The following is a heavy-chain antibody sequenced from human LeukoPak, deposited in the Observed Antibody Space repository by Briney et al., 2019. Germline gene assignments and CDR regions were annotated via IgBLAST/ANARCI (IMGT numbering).Heavy chain of an antibody. Sequence: SETLSLTCTVSGGSISSYYWSWIRQPPGKGLEWIGSIYYSGSTYYNPSLKSRVTISVDTSKNQFSLKLSSVTAADTAVYYCLAQQQLANYFDYWGQGTLVTASS. J-gene: IGHJ4*02. CDR1: GGSISSYY. V-gene: IGHV4-39*07. D-gene: IGHD6-13*01. CDR2: IYYSGST. CDR3: LAQQQLANYFDY.